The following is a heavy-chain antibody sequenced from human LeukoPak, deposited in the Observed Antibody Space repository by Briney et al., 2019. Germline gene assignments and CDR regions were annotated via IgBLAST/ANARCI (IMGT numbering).Heavy chain of an antibody. CDR1: GFTFNNYA. J-gene: IGHJ4*02. CDR2: VSGSGAIA. V-gene: IGHV3-23*01. D-gene: IGHD1-26*01. CDR3: AKDRSIGTYYTFDS. Sequence: GGSLRLSCAASGFTFNNYAMSWVRQAPGKGLEWVSTVSGSGAIAYYTDSDKGRFTISRDNSKNTLHLQMSSLTAKDTAVYYCAKDRSIGTYYTFDSWGQGTLVTVSS.